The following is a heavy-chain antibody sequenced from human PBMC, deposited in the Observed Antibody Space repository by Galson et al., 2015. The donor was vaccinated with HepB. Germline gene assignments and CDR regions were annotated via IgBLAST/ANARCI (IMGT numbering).Heavy chain of an antibody. V-gene: IGHV3-30*18. CDR3: AKVSRDSSGYYYYYYGMDV. CDR1: GFTFSSYG. D-gene: IGHD3-22*01. Sequence: SLRLSCAASGFTFSSYGMHWVRQAPGKGLEWVAVISYDGSNKYYADSVKGRFTISRDNSKNTLYLQMNSLRAEDTAVYYCAKVSRDSSGYYYYYYGMDVWGRGTTVTVSS. CDR2: ISYDGSNK. J-gene: IGHJ6*02.